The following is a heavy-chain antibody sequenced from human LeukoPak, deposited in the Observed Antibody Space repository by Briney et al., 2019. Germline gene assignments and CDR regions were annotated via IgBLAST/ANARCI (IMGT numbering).Heavy chain of an antibody. D-gene: IGHD3-9*01. CDR1: GFTFSSYA. Sequence: GGSLRLSCAASGFTFSSYAMHWVRQAPGKGLEWVAVISYDGSNKYYADSVKGRFTISRDNSKNTLYLQMNSLRAEDTAVYYCARDYTLRYFDWLLDYWGQGTLVTVSS. V-gene: IGHV3-30*04. J-gene: IGHJ4*02. CDR3: ARDYTLRYFDWLLDY. CDR2: ISYDGSNK.